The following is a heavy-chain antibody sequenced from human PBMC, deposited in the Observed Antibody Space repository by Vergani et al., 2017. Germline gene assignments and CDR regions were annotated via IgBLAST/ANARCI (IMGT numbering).Heavy chain of an antibody. D-gene: IGHD4-11*01. J-gene: IGHJ3*02. CDR1: GFTFSSYG. CDR2: IYSGGSST. CDR3: AKGYLDYSNYVPFDI. Sequence: QVQLVESGGGVVQPGRSLRLSCAASGFTFSSYGMHWVRQAPGKGLEWVAVIYSGGSSTYYADSVKGRFTISRDNSKNTLYLQMNSLRAEDTAVYYCAKGYLDYSNYVPFDIWGQGTMVTVSS. V-gene: IGHV3-NL1*01.